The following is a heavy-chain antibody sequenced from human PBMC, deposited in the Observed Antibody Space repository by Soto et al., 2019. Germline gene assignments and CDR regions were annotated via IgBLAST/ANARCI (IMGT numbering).Heavy chain of an antibody. CDR2: IIPVLGVT. J-gene: IGHJ6*02. D-gene: IGHD2-21*02. CDR3: AGRRYGGVDSYTQYYYGMDV. V-gene: IGHV1-69*02. Sequence: QVQLVQSGPEVKKPGSSVRISCRSGGDTFSSYTVSWVRQTPGQGLEWMGRIIPVLGVTNYSRKFKGRMTTTTDKSKTTVHMEEISLKSEDTTPYYCAGRRYGGVDSYTQYYYGMDVWGQGTSVTVSS. CDR1: GDTFSSYT.